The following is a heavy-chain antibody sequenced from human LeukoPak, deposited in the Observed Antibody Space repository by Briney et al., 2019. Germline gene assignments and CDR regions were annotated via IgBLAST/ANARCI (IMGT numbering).Heavy chain of an antibody. D-gene: IGHD3-10*01. Sequence: ASVKVSCKASGYTFTSYYMHWVRQAPGQGLEWMGIINPSGGSTSYAQKFQGRVTMTRDMSTSTVYMELSSLRSEDTAVYYCARDRVNVVWFGGYYFDYWGQGTLVTVSS. J-gene: IGHJ4*02. CDR1: GYTFTSYY. V-gene: IGHV1-46*01. CDR3: ARDRVNVVWFGGYYFDY. CDR2: INPSGGST.